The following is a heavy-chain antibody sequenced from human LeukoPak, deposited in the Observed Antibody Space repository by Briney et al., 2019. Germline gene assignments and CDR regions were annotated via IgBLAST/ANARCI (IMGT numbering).Heavy chain of an antibody. CDR1: GYSISSGYY. CDR2: IYHSGST. J-gene: IGHJ4*02. D-gene: IGHD4-23*01. Sequence: SETLSLTCAVSGYSISSGYYWCCIRQPPGKGLEGIGRIYHSGSTYYNPSLKNRVTISVDTSKNQFSLKLSSVPAADTAVYYCAITVVALYSTFDYWGQGTLVTVSS. V-gene: IGHV4-38-2*01. CDR3: AITVVALYSTFDY.